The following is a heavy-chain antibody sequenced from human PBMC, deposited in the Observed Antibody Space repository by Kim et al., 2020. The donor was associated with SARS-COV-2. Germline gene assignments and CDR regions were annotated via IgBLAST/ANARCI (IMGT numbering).Heavy chain of an antibody. CDR2: IYSGGST. J-gene: IGHJ6*02. Sequence: GGSLRLSCAASGFTVSSNYMSWVRQAPGKGLEWVSVIYSGGSTYYADSVKGRFTISRDNSKNTLYLQMNSLRAEDTAVYYCSGGHERSIYYYYGMDVWGQGPTVTVSS. D-gene: IGHD6-6*01. CDR3: SGGHERSIYYYYGMDV. V-gene: IGHV3-53*01. CDR1: GFTVSSNY.